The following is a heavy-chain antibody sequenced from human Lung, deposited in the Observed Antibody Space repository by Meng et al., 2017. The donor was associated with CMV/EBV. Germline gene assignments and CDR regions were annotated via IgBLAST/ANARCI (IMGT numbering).Heavy chain of an antibody. D-gene: IGHD6-13*01. CDR3: ARGEFSWYDNWFDP. V-gene: IGHV3-48*03. CDR2: ISSSGSTI. CDR1: GFTFSSYE. J-gene: IGHJ5*02. Sequence: SXKISXAASGFTFSSYEMNWVRQAPGKGLEWVSYISSSGSTIYYADSVKGRFTISRDNAKKSLYLQMNSLRAEDTAVYYCARGEFSWYDNWFDPWGQGXLVTVSS.